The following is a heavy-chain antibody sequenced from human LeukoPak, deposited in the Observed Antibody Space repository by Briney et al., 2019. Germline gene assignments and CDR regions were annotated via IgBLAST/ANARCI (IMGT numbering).Heavy chain of an antibody. CDR2: IYYSGST. CDR3: EREYYDYAWGTDYFDY. Sequence: PSQTLSLTCTVSGGSISSGGYYCSWIRQHPGKGLEWIGYIYYSGSTYYNPSLKSRVTISVDTSKNQFSLKLSSVTAADTAVYYCEREYYDYAWGTDYFDYWGQGTLVTVSS. CDR1: GGSISSGGYY. J-gene: IGHJ4*02. D-gene: IGHD3-16*01. V-gene: IGHV4-31*03.